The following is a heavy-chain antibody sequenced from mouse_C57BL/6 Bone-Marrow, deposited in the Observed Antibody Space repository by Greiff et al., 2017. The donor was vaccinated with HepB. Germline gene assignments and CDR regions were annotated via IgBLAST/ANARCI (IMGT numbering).Heavy chain of an antibody. CDR3: ALYCSSPHYYAMDY. CDR2: IYPGSGST. D-gene: IGHD1-1*01. J-gene: IGHJ4*01. V-gene: IGHV1-55*01. Sequence: QVQLQQPGAELVKPGASVKMSCKASGYTFTSYWITWVKQRPGQGLEWIGDIYPGSGSTNYNEKFKSKATLTVDTSSSTAYMQLSSLTSEDSAVYYCALYCSSPHYYAMDYWGQGTSVTVSS. CDR1: GYTFTSYW.